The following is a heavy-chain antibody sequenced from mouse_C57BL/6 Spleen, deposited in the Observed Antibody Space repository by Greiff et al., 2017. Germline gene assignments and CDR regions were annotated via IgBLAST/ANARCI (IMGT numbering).Heavy chain of an antibody. J-gene: IGHJ2*01. D-gene: IGHD2-4*01. CDR2: YPGSGNTY. V-gene: IGHV1-83*01. CDR3: SRELRGYFDY. CDR1: YTFTDYYM. Sequence: VQLKESGPELVKPGASVKISCKASGYTFTDYYMHWVKQKPGKGLAWIGEIYPGSGNTYYNEKFKGKATLTADTSSSPAYMQLSSLTSEDSAVYFCASRELRGYFDYWGQGTTLTVSS.